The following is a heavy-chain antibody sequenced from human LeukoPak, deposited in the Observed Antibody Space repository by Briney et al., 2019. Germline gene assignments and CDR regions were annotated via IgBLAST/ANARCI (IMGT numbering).Heavy chain of an antibody. CDR1: GFTFSSYG. J-gene: IGHJ3*02. V-gene: IGHV3-30*03. Sequence: GGSLRLSRAASGFTFSSYGMHWVRQAPGKGLEWVAVISYDGSNKYYADSVKGRFTISRDNSKNTLYLQMNSLRAEDTAVYYCASLAVAGLRYDAFDIWGQGTMVTVSS. CDR2: ISYDGSNK. D-gene: IGHD6-19*01. CDR3: ASLAVAGLRYDAFDI.